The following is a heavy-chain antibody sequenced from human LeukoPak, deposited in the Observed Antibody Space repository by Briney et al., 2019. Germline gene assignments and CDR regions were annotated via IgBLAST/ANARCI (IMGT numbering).Heavy chain of an antibody. V-gene: IGHV4-34*01. Sequence: PWETLSLTCAVYGGTFSGYYWSWIRQPPGKGLEWIGEINHSGSTNYNPSLKSRVTISVDTSKNQFSLKLSSVTAADTAVYYCARGLGGSGSSPTTNLDYWGQGTLATVSS. J-gene: IGHJ4*02. CDR3: ARGLGGSGSSPTTNLDY. D-gene: IGHD3-10*01. CDR2: INHSGST. CDR1: GGTFSGYY.